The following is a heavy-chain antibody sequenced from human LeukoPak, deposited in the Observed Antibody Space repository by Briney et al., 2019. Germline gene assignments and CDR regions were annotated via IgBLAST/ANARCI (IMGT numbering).Heavy chain of an antibody. Sequence: GGSLRLSCAASGFTFDDYGMSWVRQAPGKGLEWVSGINWNGGSTGYADSLKGRFTISRDNAKNSLYLQMNSLRAEDTALYYCAIHQAGTTVTPYQFDYWGQGTLVTVSS. CDR3: AIHQAGTTVTPYQFDY. CDR1: GFTFDDYG. CDR2: INWNGGST. D-gene: IGHD4-17*01. V-gene: IGHV3-20*04. J-gene: IGHJ4*02.